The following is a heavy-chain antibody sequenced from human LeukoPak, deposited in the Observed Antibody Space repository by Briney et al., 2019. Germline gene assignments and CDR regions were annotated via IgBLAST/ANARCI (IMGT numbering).Heavy chain of an antibody. CDR3: AKGGNYGERYYFDY. Sequence: GGSLRLSCAASGFIFSSYGMHWVRQAPGKGLEWVSAISGSGGSTYYADSVKGRFTISRDNSKNTLYLQMNSLRAEDTAVYYCAKGGNYGERYYFDYWGQGTLVTVSS. CDR2: ISGSGGST. D-gene: IGHD4-17*01. CDR1: GFIFSSYG. V-gene: IGHV3-23*01. J-gene: IGHJ4*02.